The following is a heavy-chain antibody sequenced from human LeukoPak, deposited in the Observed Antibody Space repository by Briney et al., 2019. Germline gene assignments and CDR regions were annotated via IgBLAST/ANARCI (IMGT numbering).Heavy chain of an antibody. D-gene: IGHD6-19*01. V-gene: IGHV4-31*03. CDR1: GGSISSGGYY. Sequence: PSQTLSLTCTVSGGSISSGGYYWSWIRQHPGKGLEWIGYFYYSGSTLCNPSLQSRVTMSVDTSKNHFSLKLSSVTAADTAVYYCARWFSSGWYEVGFDPWGQGTLVTVSS. J-gene: IGHJ5*02. CDR3: ARWFSSGWYEVGFDP. CDR2: FYYSGST.